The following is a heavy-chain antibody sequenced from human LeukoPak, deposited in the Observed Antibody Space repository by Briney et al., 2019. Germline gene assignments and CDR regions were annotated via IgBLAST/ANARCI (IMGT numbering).Heavy chain of an antibody. Sequence: PSQTLSLTCTVSRGSISSGSYYGSWVRQPGGGGLEWSERMYTSGSTNYNPSLKSRVTISVDTSKNQFSLKLSSVTAADTAVYYCARGASSSSAIGYYYYYMDVWGKGTTVTVSS. CDR3: ARGASSSSAIGYYYYYMDV. CDR1: RGSISSGSYY. J-gene: IGHJ6*03. D-gene: IGHD6-6*01. CDR2: MYTSGST. V-gene: IGHV4-61*02.